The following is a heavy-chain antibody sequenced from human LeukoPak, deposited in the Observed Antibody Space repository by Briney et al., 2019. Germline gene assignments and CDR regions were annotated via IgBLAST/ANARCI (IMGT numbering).Heavy chain of an antibody. D-gene: IGHD4-17*01. J-gene: IGHJ4*02. CDR1: GGTFSSYA. Sequence: SVKVSCXASGGTFSSYAISWVRQAPGQGLEWMGRIIPIFGTANYAQKFQGRVTITTDESTSTAYMELSSLRSEDTAVYYCARDSYGDYVPGYFDYWGQGTLVTVSS. V-gene: IGHV1-69*05. CDR2: IIPIFGTA. CDR3: ARDSYGDYVPGYFDY.